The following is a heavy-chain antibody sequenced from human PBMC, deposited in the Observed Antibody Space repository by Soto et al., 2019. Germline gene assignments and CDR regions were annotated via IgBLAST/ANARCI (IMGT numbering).Heavy chain of an antibody. CDR1: GFIFRSYG. D-gene: IGHD3-3*01. Sequence: PVGSLRLSCAASGFIFRSYGMSWVRQAPGKGLEWVAVIWYDGSKKYYADSVKGRFTISRDNSKSTLYLQMNSLRPEDTAIYYCASLDERGYLGQGTLVTVSS. CDR3: ASLDERGY. CDR2: IWYDGSKK. V-gene: IGHV3-33*01. J-gene: IGHJ4*02.